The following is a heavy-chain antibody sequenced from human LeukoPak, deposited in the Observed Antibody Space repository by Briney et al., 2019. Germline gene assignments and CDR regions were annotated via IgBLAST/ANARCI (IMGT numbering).Heavy chain of an antibody. Sequence: SETLSLTCTVSGGSISSYYWSWTRQPPGKGLEWIGYIYYSGSTNYNPSLKSRVTISVDTSKNQFSLKLSSVTAADTAVYYCARGGARRWELLYWFDPWGQGTLVTVSS. CDR2: IYYSGST. J-gene: IGHJ5*02. CDR3: ARGGARRWELLYWFDP. D-gene: IGHD1-26*01. CDR1: GGSISSYY. V-gene: IGHV4-59*01.